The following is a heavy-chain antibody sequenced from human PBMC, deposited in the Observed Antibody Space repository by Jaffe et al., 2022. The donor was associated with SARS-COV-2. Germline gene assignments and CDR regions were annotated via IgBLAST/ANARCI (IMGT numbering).Heavy chain of an antibody. Sequence: EVQLVESGGGLVQPGRSLRLSCTASGFTFGDYAMSWVRQAPGKGLEWVGFIRSKAYGGTTEYAASVKGRFTISRDDSKSIAYLQMNSLKTEDTAVYYCTRDSLLYDILTGYYNAGDYYYYYGMDVWGQGTTVTVSS. CDR1: GFTFGDYA. CDR2: IRSKAYGGTT. J-gene: IGHJ6*02. V-gene: IGHV3-49*04. CDR3: TRDSLLYDILTGYYNAGDYYYYYGMDV. D-gene: IGHD3-9*01.